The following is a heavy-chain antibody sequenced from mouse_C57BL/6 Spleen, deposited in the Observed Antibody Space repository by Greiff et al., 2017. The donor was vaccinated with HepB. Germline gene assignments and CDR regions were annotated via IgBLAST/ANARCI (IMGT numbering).Heavy chain of an antibody. D-gene: IGHD1-1*01. Sequence: DVMLVESGGGLVKPGGSLKLSCAASGFTFSDYGMHWVRQAPEKGLEWVAYISSGSSTIYYADTVKGRFTIYRENAKNTLFLQMTSLRSEDTAMYYCARNYGSSYRYFDVWGTGTTVTVSS. CDR3: ARNYGSSYRYFDV. CDR1: GFTFSDYG. V-gene: IGHV5-17*01. J-gene: IGHJ1*03. CDR2: ISSGSSTI.